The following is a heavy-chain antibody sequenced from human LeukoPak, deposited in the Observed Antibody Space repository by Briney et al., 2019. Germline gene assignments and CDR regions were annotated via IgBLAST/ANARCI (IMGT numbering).Heavy chain of an antibody. D-gene: IGHD3-10*01. CDR3: AKDSMVRGATIPI. J-gene: IGHJ4*02. CDR2: ISGSAVDT. Sequence: GGSLRLSCAASGFTFSSYAMSWVRQAPGKGLEWVSAISGSAVDTWYADSVKGRFTISRDNSKDTLYLQMNSLRAEDTAVYYCAKDSMVRGATIPIWGQGTLVTVSS. CDR1: GFTFSSYA. V-gene: IGHV3-23*01.